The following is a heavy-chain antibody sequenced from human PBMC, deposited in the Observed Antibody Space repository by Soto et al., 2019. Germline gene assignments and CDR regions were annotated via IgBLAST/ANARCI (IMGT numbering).Heavy chain of an antibody. CDR1: GYTFISYG. CDR2: INAYNGNT. J-gene: IGHJ5*02. CDR3: ARDLDDILTGPNFDP. V-gene: IGHV1-3*01. D-gene: IGHD3-9*01. Sequence: ASVKVSCKASGYTFISYGMHWVRQAPGQRLEWMGWINAYNGNTKYSQKFQDRVTFTRDTSASTAYMELSSLTSGDAAVYYCARDLDDILTGPNFDPWGQGTLVTVSS.